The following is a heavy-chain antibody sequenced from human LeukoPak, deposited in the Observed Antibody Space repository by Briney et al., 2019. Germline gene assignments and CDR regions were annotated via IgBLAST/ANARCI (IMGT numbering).Heavy chain of an antibody. V-gene: IGHV3-23*01. J-gene: IGHJ1*01. Sequence: PGGSLRLSCAASGFTFSSYAMSWVRRAPGKGLEWVSAISASAGSTYYADSVKGRFTISRDNSKKTQYLQMNSLRAEDTAVYYCAKDHSSGWQDKYFQHWGQGTLVTVSS. CDR2: ISASAGST. CDR1: GFTFSSYA. CDR3: AKDHSSGWQDKYFQH. D-gene: IGHD6-19*01.